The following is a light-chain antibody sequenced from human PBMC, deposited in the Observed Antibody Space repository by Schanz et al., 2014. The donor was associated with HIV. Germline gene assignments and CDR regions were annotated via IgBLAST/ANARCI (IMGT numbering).Light chain of an antibody. V-gene: IGLV2-14*02. J-gene: IGLJ3*02. CDR3: AAWDDSLNGWV. CDR2: EVS. Sequence: QSALTQPASVSGSPGQSITISCTGTTRDVGNYNLVSWYQQHPGKAPRLVIFEVSQRPSGVSNRFSGSKSANTASLAITGLQAEDEADYYCAAWDDSLNGWVFGGGTKLTVL. CDR1: TRDVGNYNL.